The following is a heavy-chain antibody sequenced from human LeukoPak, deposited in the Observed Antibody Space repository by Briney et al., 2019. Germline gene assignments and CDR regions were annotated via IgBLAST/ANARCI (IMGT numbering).Heavy chain of an antibody. Sequence: GGSLRLSCAVSGFTFSNYAMSWVRQAPGKGLEWVSAIDNSGGSTNYADSVKGRFTISRDNSKNTLYLQMNSLRAEDTAVYYCAKDEERITIFGVVSPHFDYWGQGTLVTVSS. J-gene: IGHJ4*02. V-gene: IGHV3-23*01. CDR2: IDNSGGST. CDR1: GFTFSNYA. CDR3: AKDEERITIFGVVSPHFDY. D-gene: IGHD3-3*01.